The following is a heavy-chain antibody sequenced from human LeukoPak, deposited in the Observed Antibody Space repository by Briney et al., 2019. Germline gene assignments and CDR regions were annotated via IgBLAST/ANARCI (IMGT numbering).Heavy chain of an antibody. V-gene: IGHV3-30*01. J-gene: IGHJ4*02. Sequence: GRSLRLSCAASGFTFSSYAMHWVRQAPGKGLEWVAVISYNGSNKYYADSVKGRFTISRDNPKNTLYPQMNSLRAEDTAVYYCARDVGSSWYEPFDYWGQGTLVTVSS. D-gene: IGHD6-13*01. CDR3: ARDVGSSWYEPFDY. CDR1: GFTFSSYA. CDR2: ISYNGSNK.